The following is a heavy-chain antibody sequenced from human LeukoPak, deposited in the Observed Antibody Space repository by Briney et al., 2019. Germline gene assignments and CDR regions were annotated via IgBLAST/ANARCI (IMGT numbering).Heavy chain of an antibody. J-gene: IGHJ4*02. D-gene: IGHD4-17*01. CDR3: ATGYGDFRVEGRYFYS. V-gene: IGHV4-59*01. CDR2: ISYSGST. CDR1: SGSISSYY. Sequence: PSETLSLTCTVSSGSISSYYWSWIRQPPGKGLEWIGYISYSGSTNYNPSLKSRVSMSVDTSKNQSSLKLSSVTAADTAVYYCATGYGDFRVEGRYFYSWGQGTLVTVSS.